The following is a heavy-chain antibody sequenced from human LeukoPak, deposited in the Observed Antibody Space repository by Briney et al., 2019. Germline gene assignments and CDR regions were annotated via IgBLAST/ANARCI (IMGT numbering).Heavy chain of an antibody. CDR3: ARAGSSSWTSYYYYGMDV. CDR2: IYYSGST. V-gene: IGHV4-59*01. J-gene: IGHJ6*04. D-gene: IGHD6-13*01. CDR1: GFTFSSYS. Sequence: GSLRLSCAASGFTFSSYSMNWVRQAPGKGLEWIGYIYYSGSTNYNPSLKSRVTISVDTSKNQFSLKLSSVTAADTAVYYCARAGSSSWTSYYYYGMDVWGKGTTVTVSS.